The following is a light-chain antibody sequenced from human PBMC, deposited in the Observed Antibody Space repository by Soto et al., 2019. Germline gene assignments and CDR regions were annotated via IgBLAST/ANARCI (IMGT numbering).Light chain of an antibody. CDR1: QSVSSH. Sequence: EIVLTQSPATLSLSPGERGTLSCRASQSVSSHLAWYQQKPGQAPRLLIYDASKRPTGIPARFSGSGSGTDFTLTISSLEPEDSAVYYCQQRSDRLPITVGQGTGLEIK. V-gene: IGKV3-11*01. CDR3: QQRSDRLPIT. J-gene: IGKJ5*01. CDR2: DAS.